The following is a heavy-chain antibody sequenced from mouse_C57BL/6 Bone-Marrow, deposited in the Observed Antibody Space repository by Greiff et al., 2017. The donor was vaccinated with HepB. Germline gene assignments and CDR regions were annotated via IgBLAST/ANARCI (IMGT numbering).Heavy chain of an antibody. D-gene: IGHD3-2*02. V-gene: IGHV1-69*01. Sequence: QVQLKQPGAELVMPGASVKLSCKASGYTFTSYWMHWVKQRPGQGLEWIGEIDPSDSYTNYNQKFKGKSTLTVDKSSSTAYMQLSSLTSEDSAVYYCARGGKTAQATMDYWGQGTSVTVSS. CDR2: IDPSDSYT. CDR1: GYTFTSYW. CDR3: ARGGKTAQATMDY. J-gene: IGHJ4*01.